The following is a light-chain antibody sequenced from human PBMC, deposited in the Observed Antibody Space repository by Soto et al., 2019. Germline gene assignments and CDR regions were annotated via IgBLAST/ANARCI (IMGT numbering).Light chain of an antibody. V-gene: IGLV1-44*01. J-gene: IGLJ1*01. CDR2: IND. Sequence: QSVLTQSPSASGTPGQRITISCSGSSSNIGDNPVNWYQQLPGAAPKLLIYINDQRPSGVPDRFSGSKSGTPASLAISGLQPEDEADYYCAAWDDSLNALFGTGTKVTVL. CDR1: SSNIGDNP. CDR3: AAWDDSLNAL.